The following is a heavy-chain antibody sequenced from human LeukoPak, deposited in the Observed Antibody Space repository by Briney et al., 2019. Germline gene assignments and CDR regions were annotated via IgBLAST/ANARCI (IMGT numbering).Heavy chain of an antibody. D-gene: IGHD6-13*01. CDR2: ISTYSGNT. V-gene: IGHV1-18*01. CDR3: ARVGAAPGHFDH. J-gene: IGHJ4*02. Sequence: ASVKVSCKASGYSFAGYGISWVRQAPGQGLEWIGWISTYSGNTNYAHNLQGRITVTTETSTSTAYMELRSLRSDVTAVYYCARVGAAPGHFDHWGQGTQLTVSS. CDR1: GYSFAGYG.